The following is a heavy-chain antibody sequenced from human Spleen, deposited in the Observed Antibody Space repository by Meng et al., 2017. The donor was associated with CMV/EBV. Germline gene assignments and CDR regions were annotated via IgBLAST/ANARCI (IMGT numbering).Heavy chain of an antibody. D-gene: IGHD2-2*01. Sequence: KVSCKASGYSFTTYWIGWVRQMPGKGLEWMGVTYLDDSDTTYSPSFQGQVTISADKSITTAYLQWSSLKASDTATYYCATHNPRAASHWGQGTLVTVSS. CDR2: TYLDDSDT. CDR1: GYSFTTYW. J-gene: IGHJ4*02. CDR3: ATHNPRAASH. V-gene: IGHV5-51*01.